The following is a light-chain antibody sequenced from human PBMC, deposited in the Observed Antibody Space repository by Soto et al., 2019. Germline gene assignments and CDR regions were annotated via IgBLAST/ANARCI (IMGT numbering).Light chain of an antibody. V-gene: IGKV2-28*01. Sequence: DIVMTQSPLSLRVTPGEQASISCRSSESLLHTNGNNYLDWYLQKPGQSPQLLIYYGSTRASGVPDRFSGSGSDKDCTLTISRVEAEDVGVYYCMQALQTRWTFGQGTKVEIK. CDR3: MQALQTRWT. CDR2: YGS. J-gene: IGKJ1*01. CDR1: ESLLHTNGNNY.